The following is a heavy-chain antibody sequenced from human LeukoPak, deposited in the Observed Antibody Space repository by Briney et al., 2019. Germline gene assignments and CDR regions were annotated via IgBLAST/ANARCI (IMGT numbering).Heavy chain of an antibody. CDR1: GFTFSSYG. D-gene: IGHD6-19*01. V-gene: IGHV3-30*02. J-gene: IGHJ4*02. CDR3: AKGGIAVAGPLGY. CDR2: IRYDGSNK. Sequence: GGSLRLSCAASGFTFSSYGMHWVRQAPGKGLEWVAFIRYDGSNKYYADSVKGRFTISRDNSKNTLYLQMNSLRAEDTAVYYCAKGGIAVAGPLGYWGQGTLVTVSS.